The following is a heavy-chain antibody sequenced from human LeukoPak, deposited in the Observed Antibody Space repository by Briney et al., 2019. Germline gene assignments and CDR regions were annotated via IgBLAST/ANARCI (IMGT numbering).Heavy chain of an antibody. D-gene: IGHD1-1*01. CDR2: IKEDGSAT. V-gene: IGHV3-7*04. CDR1: GFTVSTYW. Sequence: PGGSLRLSCAASGFTVSTYWMTWVRQAPGKGPEWVANIKEDGSATYYVDSVKGRFTISRDNAKRSLYLQMNSLRAEDTAVYYCARDSPGYLAYDSWGQGTLVTVSS. J-gene: IGHJ4*02. CDR3: ARDSPGYLAYDS.